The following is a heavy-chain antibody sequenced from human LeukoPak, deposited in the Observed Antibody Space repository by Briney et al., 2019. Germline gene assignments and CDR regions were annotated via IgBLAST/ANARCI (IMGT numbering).Heavy chain of an antibody. CDR3: ARDGYCGSSACCVDY. D-gene: IGHD2-2*03. CDR1: GFTFSSYA. V-gene: IGHV3-23*01. CDR2: TGGSGGST. Sequence: QAGGSLRLSCAASGFTFSSYAMSWVRQAPGKGLEWVSSTGGSGGSTYYADSVKGRFTISRDNSKSTLFLQMNSLSAEDTAVYYCARDGYCGSSACCVDYWGQGTVVTVSP. J-gene: IGHJ4*02.